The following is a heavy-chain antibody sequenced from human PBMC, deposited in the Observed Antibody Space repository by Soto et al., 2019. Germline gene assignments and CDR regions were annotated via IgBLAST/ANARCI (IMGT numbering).Heavy chain of an antibody. CDR1: GFTFTSSA. V-gene: IGHV1-58*01. J-gene: IGHJ3*02. D-gene: IGHD3-22*01. Sequence: PSVKVSCKPSGFTFTSSAVHWVRQARGQRLEWIGWIVVGSGNTNYAQKFQERVTITRDMSTSTAYMELSSLRSEDTAVYYCAAEPNYYDTGDRAFDIWGQGTMVTVSS. CDR2: IVVGSGNT. CDR3: AAEPNYYDTGDRAFDI.